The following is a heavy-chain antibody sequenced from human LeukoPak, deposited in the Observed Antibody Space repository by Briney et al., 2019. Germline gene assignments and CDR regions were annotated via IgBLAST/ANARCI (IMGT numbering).Heavy chain of an antibody. J-gene: IGHJ3*02. CDR1: GGSISSGSYF. CDR2: IYTSGST. CDR3: ARVAGSYQVGAFDI. D-gene: IGHD1-26*01. Sequence: PSETLFLTCTVSGGSISSGSYFWSWIRQPAGKGLEWIGRIYTSGSTNYNPSLKSRVTMSVDTSKNQFSLKLSSVTAADTAVYYCARVAGSYQVGAFDIWGQGTMVTVSS. V-gene: IGHV4-61*02.